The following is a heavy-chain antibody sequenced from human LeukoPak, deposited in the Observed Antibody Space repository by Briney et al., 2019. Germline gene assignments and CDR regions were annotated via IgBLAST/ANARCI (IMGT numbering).Heavy chain of an antibody. D-gene: IGHD3-3*01. J-gene: IGHJ4*02. CDR1: GFSFGTFSSYW. Sequence: GGSLRLSCVASGFSFGTFSSYWMSWVRQAPGTGLEWVANINQDGSEKYYVDSVKGRFTISRDNAKRSLYLQMYSLRAEDTAVYYCGRNVVPITIFGVAYCDSWVQGTMVTDSS. V-gene: IGHV3-7*01. CDR2: INQDGSEK. CDR3: GRNVVPITIFGVAYCDS.